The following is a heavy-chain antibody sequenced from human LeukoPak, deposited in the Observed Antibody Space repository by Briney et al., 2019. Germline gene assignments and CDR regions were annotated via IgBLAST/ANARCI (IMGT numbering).Heavy chain of an antibody. J-gene: IGHJ4*02. CDR1: GGSFSGYY. CDR2: INHRGST. D-gene: IGHD1-26*01. Sequence: SETLSLTCAVYGGSFSGYYWSWIRQPPGKGLEWIREINHRGSTNYNPSLKSRVAISVDTSKNQFSLKLSSVTAADTAVYYCARWEGGSYYHFDYWGQGTLVTVSS. CDR3: ARWEGGSYYHFDY. V-gene: IGHV4-34*01.